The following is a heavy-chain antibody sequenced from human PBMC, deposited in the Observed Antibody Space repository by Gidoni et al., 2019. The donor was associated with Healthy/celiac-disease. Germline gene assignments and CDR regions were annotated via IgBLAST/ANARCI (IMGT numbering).Heavy chain of an antibody. Sequence: QVQLQESVPGLVKPSQTLSLTFTVSGGSISSGGYYWSWIRQHPGKGLEWIGYIYYSGSTYYNPSLKSRVTISVDTSKNQFSRKLSSVTAADTAVYYCARVYSGYFYFDYWGQGTLVTVSS. J-gene: IGHJ4*02. CDR1: GGSISSGGYY. CDR3: ARVYSGYFYFDY. V-gene: IGHV4-31*03. CDR2: IYYSGST. D-gene: IGHD5-12*01.